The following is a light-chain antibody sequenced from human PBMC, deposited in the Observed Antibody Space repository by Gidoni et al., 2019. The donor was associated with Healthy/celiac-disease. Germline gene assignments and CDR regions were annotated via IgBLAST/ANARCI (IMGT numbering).Light chain of an antibody. Sequence: EIVTTQSPATLSVSPGERANLSCRASQSVISNFAWYQQKPGQAPRLLIYGASTMATGIPARFSGSGSGTEFTLTFSSLQSEDFAVYYCQQYNSWPPITFGQGTRLEIK. V-gene: IGKV3-15*01. J-gene: IGKJ5*01. CDR2: GAS. CDR3: QQYNSWPPIT. CDR1: QSVISN.